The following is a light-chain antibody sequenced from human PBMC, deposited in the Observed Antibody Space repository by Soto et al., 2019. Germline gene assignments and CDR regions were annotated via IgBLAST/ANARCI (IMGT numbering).Light chain of an antibody. V-gene: IGLV2-14*01. J-gene: IGLJ2*01. CDR1: SSDIGDYNY. CDR3: SSYTSSGGVV. Sequence: QSTLTQPASVSGSPGQSITISCTGTSSDIGDYNYVSWYQQDPGKAPKLLISEVSNRPSGVSNRFSGSKSGNTASLTISGLQAEDDTDYYCSSYTSSGGVVFGGGTQLTVL. CDR2: EVS.